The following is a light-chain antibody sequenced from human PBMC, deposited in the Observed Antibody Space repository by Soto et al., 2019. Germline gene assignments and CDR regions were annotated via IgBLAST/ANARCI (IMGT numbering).Light chain of an antibody. J-gene: IGKJ1*01. CDR1: QSVSSGY. CDR3: QQFVSSPKWT. CDR2: GAS. Sequence: EIVLTQSPGTLSLSPGERATLSCRASQSVSSGYLAWYQQKPGQAPRLLIYGASSRATGIPDRFSGSGSGTDFTLTINRLEPEDFAVYYCQQFVSSPKWTYGQGTKVEIK. V-gene: IGKV3-20*01.